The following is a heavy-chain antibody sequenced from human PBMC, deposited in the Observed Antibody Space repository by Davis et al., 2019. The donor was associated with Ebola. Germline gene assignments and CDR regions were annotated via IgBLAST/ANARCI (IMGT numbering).Heavy chain of an antibody. CDR1: GFTFSSYA. CDR3: ARGPTVVIAAATADAFDV. V-gene: IGHV3-30*02. D-gene: IGHD2-15*01. CDR2: IRYDGSTK. Sequence: GESLKISCAASGFTFSSYAMHWVRQAPGKGLEWVAFIRYDGSTKYYADSVKGRFTISADKSINTAYLQWNSLKASDTAMYYCARGPTVVIAAATADAFDVWGQGTMVAVSS. J-gene: IGHJ3*01.